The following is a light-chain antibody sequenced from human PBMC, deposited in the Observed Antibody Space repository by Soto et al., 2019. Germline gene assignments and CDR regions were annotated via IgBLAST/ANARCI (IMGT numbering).Light chain of an antibody. Sequence: EIVMTQSPATLSVSLGERATLSCRASQSVSSNLAWYQLKPGQAPRLLIYGASTRATGIPARFSGSGSGTEFTLTISRLEPEDFAVYYCQQYGTSPRTFGQGTKVDIK. CDR3: QQYGTSPRT. V-gene: IGKV3-15*01. CDR1: QSVSSN. J-gene: IGKJ1*01. CDR2: GAS.